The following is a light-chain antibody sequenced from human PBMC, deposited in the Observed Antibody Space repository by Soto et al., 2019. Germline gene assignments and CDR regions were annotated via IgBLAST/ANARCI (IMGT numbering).Light chain of an antibody. Sequence: QSVLTQPASVSGSPGQSSSISCTGTSSDVGGYNYVSWYQQHPGKAPKLMIYDVSNRPSGVSNRFSGSKSGNTASLTISGLQAEDEADYYCFSYTSTSLYVFGTGTKVTVL. V-gene: IGLV2-14*01. CDR3: FSYTSTSLYV. CDR1: SSDVGGYNY. CDR2: DVS. J-gene: IGLJ1*01.